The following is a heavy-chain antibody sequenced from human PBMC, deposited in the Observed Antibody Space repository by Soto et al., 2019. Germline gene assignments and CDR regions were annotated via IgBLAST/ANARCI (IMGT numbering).Heavy chain of an antibody. Sequence: EVQLLESGGGLVQPGGSLRLSCAASGFTFSSYAMSWVRQAPGKGLEWVSAISGSGGSTYYADSVKGRFTISRDNSKNTLYLQMNSLRAEDTAVYYCAKANRITMIVVVITHFDYWGQGTLDTVSS. D-gene: IGHD3-22*01. CDR1: GFTFSSYA. CDR3: AKANRITMIVVVITHFDY. CDR2: ISGSGGST. V-gene: IGHV3-23*01. J-gene: IGHJ4*02.